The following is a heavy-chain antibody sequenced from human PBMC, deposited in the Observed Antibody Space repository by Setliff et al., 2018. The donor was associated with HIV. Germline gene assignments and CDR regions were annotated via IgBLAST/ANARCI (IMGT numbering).Heavy chain of an antibody. Sequence: SVKVSCKASGGIFINSAFTWVRQAPGQGLEWMGSIIPIFNRGNYAQKFQSRVTITADESTSTAYMELSSLRSEDTAVYYCARPNYDSSGYYEFDYWGQGTLVTVSS. J-gene: IGHJ4*02. CDR1: GGIFINSA. D-gene: IGHD3-22*01. CDR2: IIPIFNRG. CDR3: ARPNYDSSGYYEFDY. V-gene: IGHV1-69*13.